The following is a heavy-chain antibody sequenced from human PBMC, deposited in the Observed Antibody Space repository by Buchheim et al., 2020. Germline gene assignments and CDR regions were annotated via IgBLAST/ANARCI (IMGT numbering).Heavy chain of an antibody. J-gene: IGHJ4*02. CDR3: VRGRGWTLDY. Sequence: EVQLVESGGGLVQPGGSLRLSCAGSGFIFSNSWMHWVRQAPGKGLEWVADIKQDGSEIHYVDSVKGRCTISRDNATNSLYLQVSSLRAEDTAIYYCVRGRGWTLDYWGQGIL. CDR1: GFIFSNSW. V-gene: IGHV3-7*01. D-gene: IGHD6-19*01. CDR2: IKQDGSEI.